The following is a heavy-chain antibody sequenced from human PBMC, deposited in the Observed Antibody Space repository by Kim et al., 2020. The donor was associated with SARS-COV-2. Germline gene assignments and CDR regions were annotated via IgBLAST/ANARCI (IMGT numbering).Heavy chain of an antibody. CDR3: ARALVGSGPYYYYYGMDV. CDR2: IYPGDSDT. Sequence: GASLKISCKGSGYSFTSYWIGWVRQMPGKGLEWMGIIYPGDSDTRYSPSFQGQVTISADKSISTAYLQWSSLKASDTAMYYCARALVGSGPYYYYYGMDVWGQGTTVTVSS. D-gene: IGHD1-26*01. J-gene: IGHJ6*02. CDR1: GYSFTSYW. V-gene: IGHV5-51*01.